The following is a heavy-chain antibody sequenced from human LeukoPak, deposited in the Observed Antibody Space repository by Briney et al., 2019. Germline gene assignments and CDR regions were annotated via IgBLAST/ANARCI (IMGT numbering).Heavy chain of an antibody. CDR3: ARGLAHLLDY. Sequence: SETLSLTCAVYGGSFSGYYWSWIRQPPGKGLEWIGEINHSGSTNYNPSLKSRVTISVDTSKNQFSLKLSSVTAADTAVYYCARGLAHLLDYWGQGTLVTVSS. D-gene: IGHD2-15*01. V-gene: IGHV4-34*01. CDR2: INHSGST. J-gene: IGHJ4*02. CDR1: GGSFSGYY.